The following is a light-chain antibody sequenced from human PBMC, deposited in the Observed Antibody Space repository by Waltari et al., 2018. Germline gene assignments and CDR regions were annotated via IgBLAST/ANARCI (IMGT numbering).Light chain of an antibody. CDR2: RSD. CDR3: AAWDDSLNGRWV. CDR1: ASNIGNNV. Sequence: QSVLTQPPSASGTPGQGVTISCSGGASNIGNNVVNWYQQVPGKAPKLLIYRSDRRPAGVPDRLSGYKSGTSASLAISGLQSEDEADYYCAAWDDSLNGRWVFGGGTKVTVL. V-gene: IGLV1-44*01. J-gene: IGLJ3*02.